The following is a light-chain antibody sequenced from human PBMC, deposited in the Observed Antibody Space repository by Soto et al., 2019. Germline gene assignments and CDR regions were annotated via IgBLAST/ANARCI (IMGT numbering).Light chain of an antibody. CDR3: NSYAGSNVYV. V-gene: IGLV1-44*01. J-gene: IGLJ1*01. Sequence: QSVLTQTPSASGTPGQRVAISCSGSSSTIGSHTVTWYHQLPGTAPKLLIYSATQRRSGVPDRFSGSKSGNTASLTVSGLQAEDEADYYCNSYAGSNVYVFGTGTKVTVL. CDR1: SSTIGSHT. CDR2: SAT.